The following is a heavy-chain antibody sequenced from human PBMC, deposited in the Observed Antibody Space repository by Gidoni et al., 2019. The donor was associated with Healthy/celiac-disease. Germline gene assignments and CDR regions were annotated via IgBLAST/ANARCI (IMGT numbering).Heavy chain of an antibody. CDR2: ISGSGGST. CDR3: AKGSEYYDSSGYYFRYFDL. V-gene: IGHV3-23*01. Sequence: EVQLLESGGGLVQPGGSLRLSCAASGFTFSSYAISWVRQAPGKGLEWVSAISGSGGSTYYADSVKGRFTISRDNSKNTLYLQMNSLRAEDTAVYYCAKGSEYYDSSGYYFRYFDLWGRGTLVTVSS. D-gene: IGHD3-22*01. CDR1: GFTFSSYA. J-gene: IGHJ2*01.